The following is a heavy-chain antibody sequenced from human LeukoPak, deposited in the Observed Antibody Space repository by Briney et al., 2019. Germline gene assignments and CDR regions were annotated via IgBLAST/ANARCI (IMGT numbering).Heavy chain of an antibody. J-gene: IGHJ4*02. CDR1: GLTFSSYA. V-gene: IGHV3-30*09. Sequence: GGSLRLSCAASGLTFSSYAMSWVRQAPGKGLEGVAVISYDGGNIYYADSVRGRFGISRDNSKNTVYLQIYSLKPEDTAVYFCARDRGPTIAVPYYFDYWGQGTLATVSS. CDR2: ISYDGGNI. CDR3: ARDRGPTIAVPYYFDY. D-gene: IGHD6-19*01.